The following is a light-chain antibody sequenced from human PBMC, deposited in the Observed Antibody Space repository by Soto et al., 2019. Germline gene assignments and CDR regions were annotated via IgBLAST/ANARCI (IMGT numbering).Light chain of an antibody. CDR1: QAISSW. CDR3: QKYNSAPLT. V-gene: IGKV1-5*03. CDR2: RAS. Sequence: DIQMTQSPSTLSASVGDRVSITCRASQAISSWLAWYQQKPGKAPKPLIYRASTLESGVPSRFSGSGSGTEFTLTISSLQPDDFATYYCQKYNSAPLTFGPGTKVDIK. J-gene: IGKJ3*01.